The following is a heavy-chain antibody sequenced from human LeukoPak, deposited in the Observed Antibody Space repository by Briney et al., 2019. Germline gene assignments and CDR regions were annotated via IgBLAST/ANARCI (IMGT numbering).Heavy chain of an antibody. Sequence: PSQTLSLTCTVSGGSISSGDYYWSWIRQPPGKGLEWIGYIYYSGSTYYNPSLKSRVTISVDTSKNQFSLKLSSVTAADTAVYYCARERTTVTHWYFDYWGQGTLVTVSS. V-gene: IGHV4-30-4*01. J-gene: IGHJ4*02. D-gene: IGHD4-17*01. CDR1: GGSISSGDYY. CDR2: IYYSGST. CDR3: ARERTTVTHWYFDY.